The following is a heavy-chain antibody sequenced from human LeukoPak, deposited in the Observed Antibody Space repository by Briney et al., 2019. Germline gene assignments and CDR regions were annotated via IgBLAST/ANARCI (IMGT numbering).Heavy chain of an antibody. CDR3: ARHASVDGNWPRPLDY. CDR1: GGSISSSPYY. V-gene: IGHV4-39*01. D-gene: IGHD6-19*01. Sequence: NSSETLSLTCTVSGGSISSSPYYWGWIRQPPGKELEWIGNIYYSGSTYYNPSLKTRVTISVDTSKNQFSLKLTSVTAADTAVYYCARHASVDGNWPRPLDYWGQGSLVTVSS. J-gene: IGHJ4*02. CDR2: IYYSGST.